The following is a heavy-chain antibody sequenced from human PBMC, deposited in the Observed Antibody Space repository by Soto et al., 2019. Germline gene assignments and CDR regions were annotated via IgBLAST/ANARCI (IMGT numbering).Heavy chain of an antibody. CDR2: ISGSGART. CDR3: AKDSNKYSSSLRGRYFDY. Sequence: EVQLLESGGGLVQPGGSLRLSCAASGFTFSNYAMSWVRQAPGKGLEWVSAISGSGARTYYADSVKGRFTISRDNSKNTLYLQMNSLGAEDTAVYYCAKDSNKYSSSLRGRYFDYWGQGIGVTVSS. V-gene: IGHV3-23*01. CDR1: GFTFSNYA. J-gene: IGHJ4*02. D-gene: IGHD4-4*01.